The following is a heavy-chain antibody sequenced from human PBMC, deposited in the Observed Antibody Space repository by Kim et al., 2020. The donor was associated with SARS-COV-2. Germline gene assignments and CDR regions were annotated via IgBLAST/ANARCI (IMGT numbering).Heavy chain of an antibody. D-gene: IGHD3-22*01. Sequence: YYADTVKGRFTISRDNAENSLYLQMNSLRAEDTAVYYCASAYYYDSSGYHWGQGTLGTVSS. V-gene: IGHV3-21*01. J-gene: IGHJ5*02. CDR3: ASAYYYDSSGYH.